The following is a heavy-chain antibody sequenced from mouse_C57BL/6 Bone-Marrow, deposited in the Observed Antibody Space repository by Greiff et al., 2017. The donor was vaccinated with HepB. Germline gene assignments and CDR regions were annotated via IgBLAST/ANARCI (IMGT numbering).Heavy chain of an antibody. D-gene: IGHD2-4*01. Sequence: EVKLVESGGGLVQPGGSMKLSCVASGFTFSNYWMNWVRQSPEKGLEWVAQIRLKSDNYATHYAESVKGRFTISRDDSKSSVYLQMNNLRAEDTGIYYCTGSDYVDYWGQGTTLTVSS. CDR2: IRLKSDNYAT. CDR3: TGSDYVDY. J-gene: IGHJ2*01. CDR1: GFTFSNYW. V-gene: IGHV6-3*01.